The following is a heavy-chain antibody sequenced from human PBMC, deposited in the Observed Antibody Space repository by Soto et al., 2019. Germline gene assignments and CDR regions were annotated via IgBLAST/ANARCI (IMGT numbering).Heavy chain of an antibody. V-gene: IGHV4-34*01. D-gene: IGHD5-12*01. Sequence: QVQLQQWGAGLLKPSETLSLNCAVNGGSLSGYYWSWIRQPPGKGVEWIGEIKDGGNTNYSPSLKSRATISSDTSNNQFSLRLNSVTAADTGVYYCARGQEGVVATHWDQGTLVTVSS. CDR3: ARGQEGVVATH. J-gene: IGHJ4*02. CDR2: IKDGGNT. CDR1: GGSLSGYY.